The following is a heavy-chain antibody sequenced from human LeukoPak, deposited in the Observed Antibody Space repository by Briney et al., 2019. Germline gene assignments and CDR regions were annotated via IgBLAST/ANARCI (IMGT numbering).Heavy chain of an antibody. J-gene: IGHJ4*02. CDR2: IKQDGSEK. V-gene: IGHV3-7*01. CDR3: ARESYYGSGILYFFDY. D-gene: IGHD3-10*01. CDR1: GFTFSSYW. Sequence: GGSLRLSCAASGFTFSSYWMSGVRQAPGKGLEWGANIKQDGSEKLYVDSVKGGFIIYREKGKKSMYMKMKSLRAEDTAVYYCARESYYGSGILYFFDYWGQGTLVTVSS.